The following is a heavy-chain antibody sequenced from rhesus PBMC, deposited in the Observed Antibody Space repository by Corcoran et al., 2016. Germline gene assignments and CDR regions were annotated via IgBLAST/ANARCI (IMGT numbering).Heavy chain of an antibody. CDR1: GFSFSGYY. D-gene: IGHD3-3*01. CDR3: AKDRGYNIWTGSHIPPLGAFDY. V-gene: IGHV3-178*02. J-gene: IGHJ4*01. Sequence: EVQLVESGGGLAKPGGSLRLSCAASGFSFSGYYLAWVRQAPGKGLEWAARCWNGGGSTWYADSVKVRFTISRENAKNTLYLQMNSLRAEDTAVYYCAKDRGYNIWTGSHIPPLGAFDYWGQGVLVTVSS. CDR2: CWNGGGST.